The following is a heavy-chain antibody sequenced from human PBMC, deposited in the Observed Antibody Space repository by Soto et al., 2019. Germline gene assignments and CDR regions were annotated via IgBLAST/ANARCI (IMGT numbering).Heavy chain of an antibody. J-gene: IGHJ3*02. Sequence: EVQLVESGGGLVKPGGSLRLSCAASEFTFSSYSMNWVRQAPGKGLEWVSSIGISSSYIYYADSVKGRFIISRDNAKNSLYLQMSGLRAEDTAVYYCTSTMAGAFDILGQGTIVTVSS. CDR2: IGISSSYI. V-gene: IGHV3-21*01. CDR3: TSTMAGAFDI. D-gene: IGHD3-10*01. CDR1: EFTFSSYS.